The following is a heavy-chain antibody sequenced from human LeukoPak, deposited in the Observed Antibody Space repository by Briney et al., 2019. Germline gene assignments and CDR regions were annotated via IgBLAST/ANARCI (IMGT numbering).Heavy chain of an antibody. D-gene: IGHD6-13*01. CDR1: GFTFSSYA. CDR2: ISYDGSNK. J-gene: IGHJ3*02. V-gene: IGHV3-30-3*01. CDR3: ARVGSSWNAFDI. Sequence: PGGSLRLSYAASGFTFSSYAMHWVRQAPGKGLEWVAVISYDGSNKYYADSVKGRFTISRDNSKNTLYLQMNSLRAEDTAVYYCARVGSSWNAFDIWGQGTMVTVSS.